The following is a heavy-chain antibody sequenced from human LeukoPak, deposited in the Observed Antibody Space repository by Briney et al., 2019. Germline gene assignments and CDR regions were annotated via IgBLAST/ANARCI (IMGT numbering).Heavy chain of an antibody. CDR1: GFTFSSYW. CDR3: ARAPTRSSDVVTGYLFDY. D-gene: IGHD3-9*01. J-gene: IGHJ4*02. V-gene: IGHV4-59*10. Sequence: GSLRLSCAASGFTFSSYWMSWVRQAPGKGLEWIGSGSTYFNTYYHPSLKSRVTISLDTPKQQFSLTVSSVTAADTAVYYCARAPTRSSDVVTGYLFDYWGQGILVTVSS. CDR2: GSTYFNT.